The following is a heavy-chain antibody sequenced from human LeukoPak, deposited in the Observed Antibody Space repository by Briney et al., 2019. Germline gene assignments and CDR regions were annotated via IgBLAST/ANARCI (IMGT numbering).Heavy chain of an antibody. J-gene: IGHJ4*02. Sequence: PGGSLRLSCAASGFTFSSYSMNWVRQAPGKGLEWVSYISSSSSTIYYADSVKGRFTISRDNAKNSLYLQMNSLRAEDTAVYYCARGAYYYDSSGWYFDYWGQGTLVTVSS. D-gene: IGHD3-22*01. CDR3: ARGAYYYDSSGWYFDY. V-gene: IGHV3-48*01. CDR2: ISSSSSTI. CDR1: GFTFSSYS.